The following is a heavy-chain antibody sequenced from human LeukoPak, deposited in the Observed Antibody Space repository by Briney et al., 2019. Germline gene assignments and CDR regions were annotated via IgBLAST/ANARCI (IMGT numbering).Heavy chain of an antibody. Sequence: SETPSLTCTVSGGSISSSSYYWSWIRQPPGKGLEWIGEINHSGSTNYNPSLKSRVTISVDTSKNQFSLKLSSVTAADTAVYYCARGRYYDILTGYYQPSRPYYFDYWGQGTLVTVSS. CDR1: GGSISSSSYY. D-gene: IGHD3-9*01. V-gene: IGHV4-39*07. CDR3: ARGRYYDILTGYYQPSRPYYFDY. J-gene: IGHJ4*02. CDR2: INHSGST.